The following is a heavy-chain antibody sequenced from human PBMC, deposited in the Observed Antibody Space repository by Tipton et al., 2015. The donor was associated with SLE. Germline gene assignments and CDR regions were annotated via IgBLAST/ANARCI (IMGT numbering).Heavy chain of an antibody. CDR1: GGSISSYY. CDR2: INHSGST. Sequence: LRLSCTVSGGSISSYYWSWIRQPPGKGLEWIGEINHSGSTNYNPSLKSRVTISVDTSKNQFSLKLDSVTAADTAVYYCARGEGYYGSGSYQGWFDPWGQGTLVTVSS. J-gene: IGHJ5*02. D-gene: IGHD3-10*01. V-gene: IGHV4-34*01. CDR3: ARGEGYYGSGSYQGWFDP.